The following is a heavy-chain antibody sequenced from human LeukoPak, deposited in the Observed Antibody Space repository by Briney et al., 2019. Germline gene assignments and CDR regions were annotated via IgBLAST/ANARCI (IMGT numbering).Heavy chain of an antibody. CDR2: IYYSGST. CDR3: AREPGTAMALSIFDY. D-gene: IGHD5-18*01. V-gene: IGHV4-38-2*02. J-gene: IGHJ4*02. Sequence: SETLSLTCTVSGYSISSGYYWGWIRQPPGKGLEWIGSIYYSGSTYYNPSLKSRVTVSVDTSKNQFSLKLSSVTAADTAVYYCAREPGTAMALSIFDYWGQGTLVTVSS. CDR1: GYSISSGYY.